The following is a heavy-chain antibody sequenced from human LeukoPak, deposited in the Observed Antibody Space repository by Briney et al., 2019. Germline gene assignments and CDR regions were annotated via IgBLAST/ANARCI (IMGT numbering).Heavy chain of an antibody. V-gene: IGHV3-74*01. D-gene: IGHD3-22*01. CDR1: GFTFSSYW. CDR3: ARDFPYYYDSSGYYPLDY. Sequence: GGSLRLACAPSGFTFSSYWMHWVRQPPGKGLVWVSFINSDGSSTSYANSVNGRFTISRDNAKNTLYLQMNSLRAEDTAVYYCARDFPYYYDSSGYYPLDYWGQGTLVTVSS. J-gene: IGHJ4*02. CDR2: INSDGSST.